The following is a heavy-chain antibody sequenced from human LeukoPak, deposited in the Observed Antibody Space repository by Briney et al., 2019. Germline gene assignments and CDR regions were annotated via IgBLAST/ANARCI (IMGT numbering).Heavy chain of an antibody. CDR1: GFTFSSYS. J-gene: IGHJ4*02. CDR3: ARDHGNYGDYYFDY. Sequence: AGGSLRLSCAASGFTFSSYSMNWVRQAPGKGLEWVSSISSSSSYIYYADSVKGRFTISRDNAKNSLYLQMNSLRAEDTAVYYCARDHGNYGDYYFDYWGQGTLVTVSS. CDR2: ISSSSSYI. D-gene: IGHD4-17*01. V-gene: IGHV3-21*01.